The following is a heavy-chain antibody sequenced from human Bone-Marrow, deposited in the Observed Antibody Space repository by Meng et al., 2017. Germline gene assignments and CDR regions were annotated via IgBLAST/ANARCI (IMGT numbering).Heavy chain of an antibody. CDR3: ARVGNYYDSSGYLFVFDY. CDR2: INPSGGST. J-gene: IGHJ4*02. Sequence: GQLVQLGSGVKKPGASVKVSWKESGYPFTSYYMHWVRQAPGQGLEWMGIINPSGGSTSYAQKFQGRVTMTRDTSTSTVYMELSSLRSEDTAVYYCARVGNYYDSSGYLFVFDYWGQGTLVTVSS. D-gene: IGHD3-22*01. V-gene: IGHV1-46*01. CDR1: GYPFTSYY.